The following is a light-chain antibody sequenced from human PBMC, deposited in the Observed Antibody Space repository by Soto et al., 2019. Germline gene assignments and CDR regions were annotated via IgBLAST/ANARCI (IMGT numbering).Light chain of an antibody. Sequence: QAVLTQSPSASASLGASVKLTCTLSSGHSSYAIAWHQQQPEKGPRYLMKLNSDGSHSKGDGIPDRFSGSSSGAERYLTISSLQSEDEADYYCQTWGTGIQVFGGETNLTVL. CDR1: SGHSSYA. CDR3: QTWGTGIQV. CDR2: LNSDGSH. V-gene: IGLV4-69*01. J-gene: IGLJ2*01.